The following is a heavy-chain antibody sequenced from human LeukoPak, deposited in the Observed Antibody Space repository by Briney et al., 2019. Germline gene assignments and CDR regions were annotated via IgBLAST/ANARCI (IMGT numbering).Heavy chain of an antibody. CDR2: ISSDSRMV. CDR3: ARVPYGYLGYYYYYMDV. Sequence: QPGGSLRLSCAASGFTFSSYSLNWVRQTPGKGLEWVSYISSDSRMVNYADSVKGRFAIYRDNAKNSLYLQMNSLRVEDTAVYYCARVPYGYLGYYYYYMDVWGKGTTVTISS. J-gene: IGHJ6*03. CDR1: GFTFSSYS. V-gene: IGHV3-48*01. D-gene: IGHD5-18*01.